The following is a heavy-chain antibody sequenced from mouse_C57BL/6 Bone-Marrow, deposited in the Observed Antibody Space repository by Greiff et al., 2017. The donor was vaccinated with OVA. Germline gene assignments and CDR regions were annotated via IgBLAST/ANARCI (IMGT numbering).Heavy chain of an antibody. CDR2: INPGSGGT. CDR1: GYAFTNYL. D-gene: IGHD4-1*01. V-gene: IGHV1-54*01. J-gene: IGHJ3*01. CDR3: ARGVTGAWFAY. Sequence: QVQLQQSGAELVRPGTSVKVSCKASGYAFTNYLIEWVKQRPGQGLEWIGVINPGSGGTNYNEKVKGKATLTADKSSSTAYMQLSSLTSEDSAVYFCARGVTGAWFAYWGQGTLVTVSA.